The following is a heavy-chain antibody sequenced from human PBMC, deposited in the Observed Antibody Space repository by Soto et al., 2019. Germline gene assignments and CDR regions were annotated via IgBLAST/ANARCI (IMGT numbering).Heavy chain of an antibody. J-gene: IGHJ6*02. CDR3: ARDLDCSILDYYYSYGMEV. V-gene: IGHV1-2*02. CDR1: GYTFTGYH. CDR2: INPNSGGT. D-gene: IGHD4-4*01. Sequence: QVQLVQSGAEVKKPGASVKVSCKASGYTFTGYHMHWVRHAPGQGLEWMGWINPNSGGTNYAQKVQGRVTITRDTCISTAYLELSRLRSYDTAVYYCARDLDCSILDYYYSYGMEVWGQGTTVTVSS.